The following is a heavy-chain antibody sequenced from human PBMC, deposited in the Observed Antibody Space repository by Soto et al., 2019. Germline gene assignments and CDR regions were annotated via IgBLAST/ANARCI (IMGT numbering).Heavy chain of an antibody. D-gene: IGHD3-22*01. CDR2: IYHSGST. Sequence: SETLSLTCTVSGDSISNPHYYWTWIRQHPGKGLEWIGHIYHSGSTYFNPSLKSRLTLSESTSKNQFSLSLSSVTAADTAIYYCARLDTGYFDTSGYCSIDYWGQGTLVTVSS. CDR1: GDSISNPHYY. CDR3: ARLDTGYFDTSGYCSIDY. J-gene: IGHJ4*02. V-gene: IGHV4-31*03.